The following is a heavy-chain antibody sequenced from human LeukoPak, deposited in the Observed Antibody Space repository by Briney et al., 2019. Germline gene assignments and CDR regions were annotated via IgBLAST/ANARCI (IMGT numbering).Heavy chain of an antibody. D-gene: IGHD1-1*01. J-gene: IGHJ4*02. CDR1: GFTFSSYW. CDR2: IKQDESEK. CDR3: ARDKIEGPTKLDY. Sequence: GGSLRLSCAASGFTFSSYWMSWVRQAPGKGLDWVANIKQDESEKYYVDSVKGRFTISRDNAKNSLYLQMNSLRAEDTAVYYCARDKIEGPTKLDYWGQGILVTVSS. V-gene: IGHV3-7*01.